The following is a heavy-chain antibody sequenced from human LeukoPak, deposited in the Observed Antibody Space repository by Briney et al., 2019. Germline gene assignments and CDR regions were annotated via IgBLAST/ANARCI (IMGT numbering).Heavy chain of an antibody. V-gene: IGHV3-21*01. CDR3: ARERTTIVSGTTIGAY. J-gene: IGHJ4*02. CDR1: GFSFSFSN. CDR2: ISSSSSYI. D-gene: IGHD2/OR15-2a*01. Sequence: AGGSLRLSCAASGFSFSFSNMNWVRQAPGKGLEWVSSISSSSSYIYYADSVKGRFTISRDNAKNSLFLQMNSLTADDTAVYYCARERTTIVSGTTIGAYWGQGTLVTVSS.